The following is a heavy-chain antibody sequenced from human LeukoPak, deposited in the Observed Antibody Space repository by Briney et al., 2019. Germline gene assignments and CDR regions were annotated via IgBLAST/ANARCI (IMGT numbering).Heavy chain of an antibody. CDR1: GGSISSGGYS. Sequence: SETLSLTCAVSGGSISSGGYSWSWIRQPPGKGLEWIGYIYHSGSTYYNPSLKSRVTISVDRSKNQFSLKLSSVTAADTAVYYCARGSDLRAPFGYWGQGTLVTVSS. CDR2: IYHSGST. D-gene: IGHD3-3*01. J-gene: IGHJ4*02. V-gene: IGHV4-30-2*01. CDR3: ARGSDLRAPFGY.